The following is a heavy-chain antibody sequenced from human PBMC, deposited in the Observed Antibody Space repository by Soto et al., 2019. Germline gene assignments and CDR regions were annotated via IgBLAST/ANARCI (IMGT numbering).Heavy chain of an antibody. CDR2: INSDGSST. J-gene: IGHJ6*02. V-gene: IGHV3-74*01. CDR1: GFTFSSYW. CDR3: ARSRDAPSTPYYGMDV. Sequence: GGSLRLSCAASGFTFSSYWMHWVRQAPGKGLVWVSRINSDGSSTSYADSVKGRFTISRDNAKNTLYLQMNSLRAEDTAVYYCARSRDAPSTPYYGMDVWGQGTTVTVSS.